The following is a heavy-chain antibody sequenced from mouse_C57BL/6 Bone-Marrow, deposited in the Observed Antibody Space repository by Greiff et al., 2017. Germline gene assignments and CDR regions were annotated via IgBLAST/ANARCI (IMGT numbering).Heavy chain of an antibody. D-gene: IGHD4-1*01. V-gene: IGHV1-61*01. CDR2: IYPSDSET. Sequence: QVQLKQPGAELVRPGSSVKLSCKASGYTFTSYWLDWVKQRPGQGLEWIGNIYPSDSETHYNQKFKDKARLTVDKSSSTAYMQHSSLTSEDSAVYYCATGTLYYAMDYWGQGTSVTDSS. J-gene: IGHJ4*01. CDR1: GYTFTSYW. CDR3: ATGTLYYAMDY.